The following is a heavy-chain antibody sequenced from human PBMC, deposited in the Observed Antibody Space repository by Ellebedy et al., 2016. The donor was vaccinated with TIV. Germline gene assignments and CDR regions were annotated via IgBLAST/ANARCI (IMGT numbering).Heavy chain of an antibody. CDR3: ARMGTGMRAVAIDFDY. V-gene: IGHV1-18*04. J-gene: IGHJ4*02. D-gene: IGHD6-19*01. Sequence: ASVKVSCKASGYTFTSYGISWVRQAPGQGLEWMGWISAYNGNTNYAQKLQGRVTMTTDTSTSTAYMELRSLRSDDTAVYYCARMGTGMRAVAIDFDYWGQGTLVTVSS. CDR2: ISAYNGNT. CDR1: GYTFTSYG.